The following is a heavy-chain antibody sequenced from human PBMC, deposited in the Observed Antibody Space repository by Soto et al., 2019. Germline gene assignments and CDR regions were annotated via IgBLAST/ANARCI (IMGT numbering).Heavy chain of an antibody. J-gene: IGHJ5*02. Sequence: GGSLRLSCATSGFSFSSYSMNWGRQAPGKGLEWVSSISSSSSYIYYADSVKGRFTISRDNAKNSLYLQMNSLRAEDTAVYYCARVVRQHEFWFDPWGQGTLVTVSS. CDR1: GFSFSSYS. V-gene: IGHV3-21*01. CDR2: ISSSSSYI. CDR3: ARVVRQHEFWFDP. D-gene: IGHD3-10*01.